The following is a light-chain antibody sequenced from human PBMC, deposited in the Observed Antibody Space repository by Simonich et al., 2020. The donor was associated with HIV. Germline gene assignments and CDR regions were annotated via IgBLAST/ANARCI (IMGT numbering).Light chain of an antibody. CDR3: QQYNTYSLT. J-gene: IGKJ4*01. CDR2: AAS. V-gene: IGKV1-8*01. Sequence: AIRMTQSPSSLSASTGDRVTIPCRASQGISNYLAWYQQKPGKAPKLLIYAASTLQSGVPSRFSGSGSGTDFTLTISCLQSEDFATYYCQQYNTYSLTFGGGTKVEIE. CDR1: QGISNY.